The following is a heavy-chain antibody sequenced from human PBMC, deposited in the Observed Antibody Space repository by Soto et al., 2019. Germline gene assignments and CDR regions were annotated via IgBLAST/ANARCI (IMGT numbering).Heavy chain of an antibody. D-gene: IGHD3-16*01. CDR3: ARGRVYDDYLGYMDV. CDR1: GYTFTSYY. V-gene: IGHV1-46*03. Sequence: QVQLVQSGAEVKKPGASVKVSCKASGYTFTSYYMHWVRQAPGQGLEWMGIINPSGGSTSYAQKFQGRVTMTRDTSTSTVYMELSSLRSEDTAVYYWARGRVYDDYLGYMDVWGKGTTVTVSS. CDR2: INPSGGST. J-gene: IGHJ6*03.